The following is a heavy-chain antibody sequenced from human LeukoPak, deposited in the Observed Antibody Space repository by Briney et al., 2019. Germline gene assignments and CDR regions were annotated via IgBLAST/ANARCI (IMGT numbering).Heavy chain of an antibody. V-gene: IGHV4-39*01. CDR3: ARHRADFWSGSSLMINNWFDP. CDR1: GGSNSSSSYY. CDR2: IYYSGST. Sequence: SETLSLTCTVSGGSNSSSSYYWGWIRQPPGKGLEWIGSIYYSGSTYYNPSLKSRVTISVDTSKNQFSLKLSSVTAADTAVYYCARHRADFWSGSSLMINNWFDPWGQGTLVTVSS. J-gene: IGHJ5*02. D-gene: IGHD3-3*01.